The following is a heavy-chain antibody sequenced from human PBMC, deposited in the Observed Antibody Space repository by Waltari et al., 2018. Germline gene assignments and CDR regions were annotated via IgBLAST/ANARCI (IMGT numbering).Heavy chain of an antibody. CDR1: GYAFSDYR. V-gene: IGHV1-18*01. CDR2: ISAYNDKT. Sequence: QVLLVQSGPEVKKPGASVKVSCKTSGYAFSDYRMNWVRQAPGQGLEWMGWISAYNDKTDYAQKLQGRVTMTIDKSTTTAYMELRSLRADDTAVYYCARDPHECWSSYFFDAWGQGTLVTVSS. CDR3: ARDPHECWSSYFFDA. J-gene: IGHJ5*02. D-gene: IGHD3-3*01.